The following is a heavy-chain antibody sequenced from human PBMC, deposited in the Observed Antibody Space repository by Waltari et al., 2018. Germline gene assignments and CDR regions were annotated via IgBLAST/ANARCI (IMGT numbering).Heavy chain of an antibody. CDR2: IYYSGST. D-gene: IGHD2-2*01. V-gene: IGHV4-39*07. Sequence: QLQLQESGPGLVKPSETLSLTCTVSGGSISSSSYYWGWIRQPPGKGLEWIGSIYYSGSTYYNPSLKSRVTISVDTSKNQFSLKLSSVTAADTVVYYCAREARGVTSIHYWGQGTLVTVSS. CDR3: AREARGVTSIHY. J-gene: IGHJ4*02. CDR1: GGSISSSSYY.